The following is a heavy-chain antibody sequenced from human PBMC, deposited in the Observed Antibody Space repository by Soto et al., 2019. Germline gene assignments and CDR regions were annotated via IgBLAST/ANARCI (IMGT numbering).Heavy chain of an antibody. D-gene: IGHD3-22*01. CDR2: INPSGGST. V-gene: IGHV1-46*01. CDR3: AGVSSFYDSPGLFDY. CDR1: GYTFTSYY. J-gene: IGHJ4*02. Sequence: ASVKVSCKASGYTFTSYYMHWVRQAPGQGLEWMGIINPSGGSTSYAQKFQGRVTMTRDTSTSTVYMELSSLRSEDTAMYYCAGVSSFYDSPGLFDYWGQGTLVTVSS.